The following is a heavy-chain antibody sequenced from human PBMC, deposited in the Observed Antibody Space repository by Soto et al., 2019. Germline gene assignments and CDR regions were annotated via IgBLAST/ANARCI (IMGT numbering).Heavy chain of an antibody. V-gene: IGHV1-46*03. D-gene: IGHD2-8*01. J-gene: IGHJ6*03. CDR2: INPSGGST. CDR3: ASTPPLGYCTNGVCPYYYYYYMDV. CDR1: GYTFTSYY. Sequence: QVQLVQSGAEVKKPGASVKVSCKASGYTFTSYYMHWVRQAPGQGLEWMGIINPSGGSTSYAQKFQGRVTMTRDTSTITVYMELSSLGSEDTAVYYCASTPPLGYCTNGVCPYYYYYYMDVWGKGTTVTVSS.